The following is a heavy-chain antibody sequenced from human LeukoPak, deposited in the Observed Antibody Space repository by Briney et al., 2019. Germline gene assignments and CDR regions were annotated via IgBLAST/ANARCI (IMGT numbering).Heavy chain of an antibody. V-gene: IGHV4-34*01. CDR1: GGSFSGYY. CDR3: ARGDPPLDIVVVPAAIPLDY. J-gene: IGHJ4*02. CDR2: INHSGST. Sequence: PSETLSLTCAVYGGSFSGYYWSWIRQPPGKGLEWIGEINHSGSTNYNPSLKSRVTISVDTSKNQFSLKLSSVTAADTAVYYCARGDPPLDIVVVPAAIPLDYWGQGTLVTVSS. D-gene: IGHD2-2*02.